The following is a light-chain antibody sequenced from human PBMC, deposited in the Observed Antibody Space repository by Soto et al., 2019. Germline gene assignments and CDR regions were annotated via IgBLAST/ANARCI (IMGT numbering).Light chain of an antibody. J-gene: IGKJ1*01. Sequence: EIVLTQSPGTLSLSPGERATLSCRASQSISNNYLAWYQQKPGQAPRLLIHDASSRATGIPDRFSGSGSGTDFTLTISRLEPEDFAVYYCQQCATSPLTFGQGTKVEIK. CDR2: DAS. V-gene: IGKV3-20*01. CDR3: QQCATSPLT. CDR1: QSISNNY.